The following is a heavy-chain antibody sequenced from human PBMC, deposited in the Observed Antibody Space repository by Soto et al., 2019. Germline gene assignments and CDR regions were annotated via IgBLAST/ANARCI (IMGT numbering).Heavy chain of an antibody. CDR3: ARKVDYFDY. J-gene: IGHJ4*02. CDR2: LHSGGST. V-gene: IGHV3-66*01. CDR1: GFSVSSNF. Sequence: EVQLVESGGGLVQPGGSLSLSCAVSGFSVSSNFMSWVRQAPGKGLEWVSVLHSGGSTYYADSVKGRFIISRDDSKNTLYLQMDSLRVEDTAVYYCARKVDYFDYWGQGTLVPVSS.